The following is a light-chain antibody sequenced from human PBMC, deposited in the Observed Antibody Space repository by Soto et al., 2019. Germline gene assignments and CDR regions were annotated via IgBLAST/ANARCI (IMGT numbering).Light chain of an antibody. CDR3: NSYVGSSNYV. CDR2: EVT. J-gene: IGLJ1*01. Sequence: QSALTQPPSASGSPGQSVTISCIGTASDIGRYNYVSWYQHHPGKAPKLIIYEVTKRPSGVPDRFSGSKSGNTASLTVSGLQADDEADYYCNSYVGSSNYVFGTGTKLTVL. V-gene: IGLV2-8*01. CDR1: ASDIGRYNY.